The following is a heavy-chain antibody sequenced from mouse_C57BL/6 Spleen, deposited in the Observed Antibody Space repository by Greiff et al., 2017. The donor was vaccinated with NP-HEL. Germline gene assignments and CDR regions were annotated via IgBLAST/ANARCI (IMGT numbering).Heavy chain of an antibody. V-gene: IGHV7-3*01. CDR3: ARYLSTVNYFDY. CDR1: GFTFTDYY. CDR2: IRNKANGNPT. D-gene: IGHD1-1*01. Sequence: DVMLVESGGGLVQPGGSLSLSCAASGFTFTDYYMSWVRQPPGKALEWLGFIRNKANGNPTEYSASVKGRFTISRDNTQSIHYLQMNALRAEDSATYYCARYLSTVNYFDYWGQGTTLTVSS. J-gene: IGHJ2*01.